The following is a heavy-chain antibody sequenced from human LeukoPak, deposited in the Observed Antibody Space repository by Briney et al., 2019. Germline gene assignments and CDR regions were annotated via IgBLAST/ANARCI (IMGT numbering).Heavy chain of an antibody. CDR2: INHDGSES. Sequence: PGGSLRLSCTASGFTFSRSWMHWVRQAPGKGLVWVSRINHDGSESTYADSVKGRFTISRDNARNTVHLQMSSLRAEDTAIYYCARDPGVPGVYHKYFDPWGQGTLVTVSS. CDR1: GFTFSRSW. CDR3: ARDPGVPGVYHKYFDP. D-gene: IGHD3-10*01. V-gene: IGHV3-74*01. J-gene: IGHJ5*02.